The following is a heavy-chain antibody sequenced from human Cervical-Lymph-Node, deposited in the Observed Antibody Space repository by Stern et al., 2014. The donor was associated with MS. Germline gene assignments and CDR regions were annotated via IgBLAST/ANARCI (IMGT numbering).Heavy chain of an antibody. CDR1: GFTFSDYY. Sequence: VQLEESGGDVVKPGGSLRLSCAASGFTFSDYYMNWIRQAPGKGLEWVSYISSGGNTIYYADSVKGRFTISRDNAKNSLFLEMNSLRGDDTAVYYCAARNFFDRSGSKPHFWGQGTLVTVSS. CDR3: AARNFFDRSGSKPHF. V-gene: IGHV3-11*01. CDR2: ISSGGNTI. J-gene: IGHJ4*02. D-gene: IGHD3-22*01.